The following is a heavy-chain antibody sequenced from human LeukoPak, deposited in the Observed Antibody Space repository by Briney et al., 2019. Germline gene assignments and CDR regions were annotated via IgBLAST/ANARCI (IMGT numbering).Heavy chain of an antibody. V-gene: IGHV4-4*07. CDR1: GGSISSYY. Sequence: SETLSLTCTVSGGSISSYYWSWIRQPAGKGLEWIGRIYTSGSTNYNPSLKSRVTMSVDTSKNQFSLKLSSVTAEDTAVYYCTRGHSDTAMAPGNYWGQGTLVTVSS. CDR2: IYTSGST. J-gene: IGHJ4*02. CDR3: TRGHSDTAMAPGNY. D-gene: IGHD5-18*01.